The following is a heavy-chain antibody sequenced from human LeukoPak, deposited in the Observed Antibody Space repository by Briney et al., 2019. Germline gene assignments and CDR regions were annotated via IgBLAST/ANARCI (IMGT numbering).Heavy chain of an antibody. D-gene: IGHD6-13*01. Sequence: GGSLRLSCAASGFTFSSHAMTWVRQAPGKGLEWVSGIGGRGDYTYHADSVKGRFTISRDNSKNTLYLQMNSLRAEDTAVYYCAKGSLRLWGQGTLVTVSS. CDR3: AKGSLRL. J-gene: IGHJ4*02. CDR1: GFTFSSHA. CDR2: IGGRGDYT. V-gene: IGHV3-23*01.